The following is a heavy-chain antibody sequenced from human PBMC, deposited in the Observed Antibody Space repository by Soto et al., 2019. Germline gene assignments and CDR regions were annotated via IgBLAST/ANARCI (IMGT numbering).Heavy chain of an antibody. Sequence: RGSLLIACVSSGFICSSNGMPWVRQTPGKGLEWVAFMSYDGSDTFYADSVKGRFTISRDNSKNTLFLHMSNLRAEDTAMYYCTIVRVADSALDHWGQGTLVTVSS. CDR2: MSYDGSDT. J-gene: IGHJ4*02. V-gene: IGHV3-30*02. CDR3: TIVRVADSALDH. CDR1: GFICSSNG. D-gene: IGHD3-10*02.